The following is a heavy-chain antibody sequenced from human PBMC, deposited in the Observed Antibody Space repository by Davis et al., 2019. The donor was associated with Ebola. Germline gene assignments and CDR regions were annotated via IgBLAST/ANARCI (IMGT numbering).Heavy chain of an antibody. CDR1: GFTISRHS. Sequence: PGGSLRLSCAASGFTISRHSMNWVRQAPGKGLECVSSIGSTTNFIYYADSVKGRFTISRDNAKNSLYLQMNSLRAEDTTVYYCARVTLPGRGYDAFDIWGQGTMVTVSS. D-gene: IGHD3-10*01. V-gene: IGHV3-21*01. CDR3: ARVTLPGRGYDAFDI. CDR2: IGSTTNFI. J-gene: IGHJ3*02.